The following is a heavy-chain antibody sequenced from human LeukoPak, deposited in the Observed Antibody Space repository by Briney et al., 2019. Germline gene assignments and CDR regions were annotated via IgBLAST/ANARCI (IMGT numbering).Heavy chain of an antibody. CDR3: AKGDLKDGGLDYFSG. Sequence: GGSLRLSCAASGFTFNNYAMSWVRQAPGKGLEWVSSISGTGGSTYYANSVKGRFTISRDNSKNALSLQMNSLRAEDTAVYYCAKGDLKDGGLDYFSGWGQGTLVTVSS. J-gene: IGHJ4*02. V-gene: IGHV3-23*01. CDR2: ISGTGGST. CDR1: GFTFNNYA. D-gene: IGHD2-15*01.